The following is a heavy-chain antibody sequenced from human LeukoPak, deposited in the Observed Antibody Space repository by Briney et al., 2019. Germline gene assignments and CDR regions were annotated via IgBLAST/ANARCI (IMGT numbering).Heavy chain of an antibody. CDR1: GFTFSSYS. D-gene: IGHD5-18*01. V-gene: IGHV3-21*05. Sequence: GGSLRLSCAASGFTFSSYSMNWVRQAPGKGLEWVSYISSSSNCINYADSVKGRFTISRDNAKNSLSLQMNSLRAEDTAVYYCARGAYSGDYWGQGTLVTVSS. CDR3: ARGAYSGDY. J-gene: IGHJ4*02. CDR2: ISSSSNCI.